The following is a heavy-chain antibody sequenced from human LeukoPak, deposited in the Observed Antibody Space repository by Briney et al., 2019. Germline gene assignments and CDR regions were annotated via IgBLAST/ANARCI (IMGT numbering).Heavy chain of an antibody. Sequence: GGSLRLSCAASGFTFSDNYIDWVRQAPGKGLEWVGRSRNKVNSYTTAYAASVIGRFTVSRDDLSATVYLQMNSLKTEDTAVYYCTRSMYGEGRRIIDFDYWGQGTLLTVSS. D-gene: IGHD4/OR15-4a*01. V-gene: IGHV3-72*01. CDR1: GFTFSDNY. CDR3: TRSMYGEGRRIIDFDY. J-gene: IGHJ4*02. CDR2: SRNKVNSYTT.